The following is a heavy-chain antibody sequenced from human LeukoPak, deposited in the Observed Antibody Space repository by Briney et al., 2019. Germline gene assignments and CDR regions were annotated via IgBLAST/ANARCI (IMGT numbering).Heavy chain of an antibody. Sequence: PGGSLGLSCAASGFTFSSYAMHWVRQAPGKGLEWVAVISYDGSNKYYADSVKGRFTISRDNSKNTLYLQMNSLRAEDTAVYYCASDPYNILTGYLDYWGQGTLVTVSS. D-gene: IGHD3-9*01. CDR2: ISYDGSNK. J-gene: IGHJ4*02. CDR3: ASDPYNILTGYLDY. V-gene: IGHV3-30*04. CDR1: GFTFSSYA.